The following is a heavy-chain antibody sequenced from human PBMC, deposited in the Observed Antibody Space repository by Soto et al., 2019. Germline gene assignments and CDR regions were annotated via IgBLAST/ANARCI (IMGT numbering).Heavy chain of an antibody. V-gene: IGHV2-26*01. J-gene: IGHJ4*02. CDR2: IFSNAEK. Sequence: QVTLKESGPVLVKPTETLTLTCTVSGFSLSTARMGVSWIRQPPGKALEWLAHIFSNAEKSYSTSLKSRLTISKDTSKSQVVLTMTNMDPVDTATYYCARIEISSGAALQFDYWGQGTLVTVSS. CDR3: ARIEISSGAALQFDY. D-gene: IGHD3-22*01. CDR1: GFSLSTARMG.